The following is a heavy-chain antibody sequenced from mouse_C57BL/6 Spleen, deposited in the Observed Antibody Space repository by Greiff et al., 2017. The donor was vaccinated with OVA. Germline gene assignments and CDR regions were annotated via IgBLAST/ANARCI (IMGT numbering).Heavy chain of an antibody. Sequence: VQRVESGPGLVAPSQSLSNTCTVSGFSLTSYGVDWVRQSPGKGLEWLGVIWGVGSTNYNSALKSRLSISKDNSKSQVFLKMNSLQTDDTAMYYCARSLEGNYYAMDYWGQGTSVTVSS. CDR3: ARSLEGNYYAMDY. CDR1: GFSLTSYG. J-gene: IGHJ4*01. V-gene: IGHV2-6*01. CDR2: IWGVGST.